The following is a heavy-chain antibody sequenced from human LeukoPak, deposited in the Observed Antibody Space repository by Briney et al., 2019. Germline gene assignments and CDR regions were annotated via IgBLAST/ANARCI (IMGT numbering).Heavy chain of an antibody. V-gene: IGHV1-2*06. Sequence: ASVKVSCKVSGYISTGNYIHWVGQAPGQGLEGMGRINPITGITNYAQKFQGRVTMTRDTSITTAYMELSRLTSDDTAVFYCAREVGYSTSYYGRFDPWGQGTLVIVSS. J-gene: IGHJ5*02. CDR3: AREVGYSTSYYGRFDP. CDR2: INPITGIT. CDR1: GYISTGNY. D-gene: IGHD3-10*01.